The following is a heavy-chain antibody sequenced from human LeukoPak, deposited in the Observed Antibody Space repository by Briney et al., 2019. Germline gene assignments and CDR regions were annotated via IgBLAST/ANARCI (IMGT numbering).Heavy chain of an antibody. Sequence: GGSLRLSCAASGFTFSSYTMHWVRQAPGKGLEWVAVMSNDGNYYADSVKGRFTISRDNSKNTLYLQMNSLRAEDTAVYYCAKGIDTTGYYPFDYWGPGTLVTVSS. CDR1: GFTFSSYT. CDR3: AKGIDTTGYYPFDY. V-gene: IGHV3-30*04. D-gene: IGHD3-22*01. J-gene: IGHJ4*02. CDR2: MSNDGN.